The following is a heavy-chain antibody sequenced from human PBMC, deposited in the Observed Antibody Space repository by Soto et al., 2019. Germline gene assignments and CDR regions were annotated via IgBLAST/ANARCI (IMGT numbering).Heavy chain of an antibody. CDR1: GYSFTIYW. CDR2: IYPGDSDT. Sequence: GESLKISCNGSGYSFTIYWIGWVLQMPGKGLEWMGIIYPGDSDTRYSPSFQGQVTISADKSISTAYLQWSSLKASDTAMYYCARGQVVTSYMNDAFDIWGQGTMVTV. J-gene: IGHJ3*02. D-gene: IGHD2-2*01. V-gene: IGHV5-51*01. CDR3: ARGQVVTSYMNDAFDI.